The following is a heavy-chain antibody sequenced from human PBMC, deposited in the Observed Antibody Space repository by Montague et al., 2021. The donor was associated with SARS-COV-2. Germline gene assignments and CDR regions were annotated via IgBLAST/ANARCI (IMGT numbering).Heavy chain of an antibody. CDR2: ISGDGGST. J-gene: IGHJ4*02. CDR1: GFTFDDYA. D-gene: IGHD3-22*01. Sequence: SLRLSCAASGFTFDDYAMHWVRQAPGKGLEWVSLISGDGGSTYYADSVKGRFTISRDSSKNSLYLQMNSLRTEDTALYYCAKDAPEYYYDSSGSPADYWGRGTLVTVSS. V-gene: IGHV3-43*02. CDR3: AKDAPEYYYDSSGSPADY.